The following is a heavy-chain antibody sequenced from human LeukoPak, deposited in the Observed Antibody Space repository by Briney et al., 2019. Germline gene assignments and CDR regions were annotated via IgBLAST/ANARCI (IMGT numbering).Heavy chain of an antibody. CDR3: ARDSLRYQLPRVYYYGMDV. D-gene: IGHD2-2*01. CDR2: IKQDGSEE. V-gene: IGHV3-7*01. CDR1: GFTFRSYW. Sequence: QAGGSLRLSCAASGFTFRSYWMSWVRQAPGKGLEGVANIKQDGSEEVYVDSVKGRFTISRDNAKNSLYLHMNSLRAEDTAVYYCARDSLRYQLPRVYYYGMDVWGQGTTVTVSS. J-gene: IGHJ6*02.